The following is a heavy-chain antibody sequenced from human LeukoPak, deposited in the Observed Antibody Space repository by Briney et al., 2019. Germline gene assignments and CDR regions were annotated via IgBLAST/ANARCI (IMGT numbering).Heavy chain of an antibody. V-gene: IGHV1-2*02. CDR2: INPNSGGT. Sequence: ASVKVSCKASGYTFTGYYMHWVRQAPGQGLEWMGWINPNSGGTNYAQKFQGRVTMTRDTSISTAYMELSRLRSDDTAVYYCARDRDFGGSYLSGMYYFDYWGQGTLVTVSS. CDR3: ARDRDFGGSYLSGMYYFDY. J-gene: IGHJ4*02. D-gene: IGHD1-26*01. CDR1: GYTFTGYY.